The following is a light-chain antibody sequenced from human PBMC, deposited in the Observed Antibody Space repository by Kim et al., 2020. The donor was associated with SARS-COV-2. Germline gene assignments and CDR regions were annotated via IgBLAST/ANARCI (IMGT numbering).Light chain of an antibody. Sequence: DIVLTQSPGTLSLSPGERATLSCRASQSVRDNYLAWYQQKPGQAPRLLIYGASSRATGIPDRFSGSGSGTDFILTNSRLEPEDFAVYYCQQYGSSPLLTFGGGTKVDIK. CDR1: QSVRDNY. CDR2: GAS. J-gene: IGKJ4*01. CDR3: QQYGSSPLLT. V-gene: IGKV3-20*01.